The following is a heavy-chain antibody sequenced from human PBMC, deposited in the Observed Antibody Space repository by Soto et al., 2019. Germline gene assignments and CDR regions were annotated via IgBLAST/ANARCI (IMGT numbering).Heavy chain of an antibody. D-gene: IGHD5-12*01. Sequence: PGGSLGLACAASGVTFSSYAMHGGRQAAVKGLEWVAVISYDGSNKYYADSVKGRFTISRDNSKNTLYLQMNSLRAEDTAVYYCARDLGYSGYDLFSYYYYGMDVWGQGTTVTVSS. J-gene: IGHJ6*02. V-gene: IGHV3-30-3*01. CDR1: GVTFSSYA. CDR3: ARDLGYSGYDLFSYYYYGMDV. CDR2: ISYDGSNK.